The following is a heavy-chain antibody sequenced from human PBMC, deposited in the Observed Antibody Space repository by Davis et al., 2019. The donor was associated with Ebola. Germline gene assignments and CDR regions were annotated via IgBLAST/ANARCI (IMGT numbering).Heavy chain of an antibody. D-gene: IGHD1-26*01. J-gene: IGHJ6*02. CDR3: ARGGSYSINYYYYGMDV. V-gene: IGHV3-13*01. CDR1: GFTFSSYD. CDR2: IGTAGDT. Sequence: GESLKISCAASGFTFSSYDMHWVRQATGKGLEWVSAIGTAGDTYYPGSVKGRFTISRENAKNSLYLQMNSLRAGDTAVYYCARGGSYSINYYYYGMDVWGQGTTVTVSS.